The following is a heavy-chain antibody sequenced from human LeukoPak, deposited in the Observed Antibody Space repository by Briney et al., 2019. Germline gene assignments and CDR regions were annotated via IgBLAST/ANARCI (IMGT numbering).Heavy chain of an antibody. V-gene: IGHV4-34*01. J-gene: IGHJ2*01. Sequence: PSETLSLTCAVYGGSFSGYYWSWIRQPPGKGLEWIGEINHSGSTNYNPSLKSRVTISVDTSKNQFSLKLSSVTAADTAVYYCARRRGLEWTRFHWYFDLWGRGTLVTVSS. D-gene: IGHD3-3*01. CDR1: GGSFSGYY. CDR3: ARRRGLEWTRFHWYFDL. CDR2: INHSGST.